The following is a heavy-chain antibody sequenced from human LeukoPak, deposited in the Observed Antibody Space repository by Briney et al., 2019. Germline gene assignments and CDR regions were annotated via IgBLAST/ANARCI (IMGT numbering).Heavy chain of an antibody. Sequence: PGGSLRLSCAASGFTFSSYAMSWVRQAPGKGLEWVSAISGSGGSTYYADSVKGRFTISRDNSKNTLYLQMNSLRAEDTAVYYCARRGIAAAGVDYYFDYWGQGTLVTVSS. CDR2: ISGSGGST. CDR1: GFTFSSYA. CDR3: ARRGIAAAGVDYYFDY. J-gene: IGHJ4*02. V-gene: IGHV3-23*01. D-gene: IGHD6-13*01.